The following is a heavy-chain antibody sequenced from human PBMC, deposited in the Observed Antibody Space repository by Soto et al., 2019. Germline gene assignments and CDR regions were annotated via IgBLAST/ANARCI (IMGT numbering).Heavy chain of an antibody. D-gene: IGHD3-10*01. CDR1: GFTFSSYG. CDR2: INSDGSNK. CDR3: ARNYYGSGSYLFWFDP. Sequence: PGGSLRLSCAASGFTFSSYGMHWVRQAPGKGLEWVSRINSDGSNKSYADSVKGRFTISRDNAKNTLYLQMNSLRAEDTAVYYCARNYYGSGSYLFWFDPWGQGTLVTVSS. J-gene: IGHJ5*02. V-gene: IGHV3-74*01.